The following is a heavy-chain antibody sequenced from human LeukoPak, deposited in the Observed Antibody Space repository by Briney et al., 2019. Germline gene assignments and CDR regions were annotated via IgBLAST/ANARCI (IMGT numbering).Heavy chain of an antibody. V-gene: IGHV3-30-3*01. J-gene: IGHJ4*02. CDR1: GFTFSSYA. CDR3: ARSSEYYDSHYYFDY. Sequence: PGGSLRLSCAASGFTFSSYAMHWVRQAPGKGLEWVSVISYDGSNKYYADSVKGRFTISRDNSKNTLYLQMNSLRAEDTAVYYCARSSEYYDSHYYFDYWGQGTLVTVSS. D-gene: IGHD3-22*01. CDR2: ISYDGSNK.